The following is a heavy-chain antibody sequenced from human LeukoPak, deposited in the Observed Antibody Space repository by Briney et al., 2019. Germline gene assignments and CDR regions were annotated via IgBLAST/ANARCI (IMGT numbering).Heavy chain of an antibody. V-gene: IGHV3-53*01. CDR2: IYSGGST. CDR1: GFTVSSNY. Sequence: GGSLRLSCAASGFTVSSNYMSWVRQAPGKGLEWASVIYSGGSTYYADSVKGRFTISRDNSKNTLYLQMNSLRAEDTAVYYCARDTDLAVAEGWGQGTLVTVSS. CDR3: ARDTDLAVAEG. J-gene: IGHJ4*02. D-gene: IGHD6-19*01.